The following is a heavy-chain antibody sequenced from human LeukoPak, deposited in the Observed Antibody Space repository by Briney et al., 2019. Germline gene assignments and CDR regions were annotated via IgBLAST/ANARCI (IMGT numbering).Heavy chain of an antibody. CDR3: VREYFYNSSGYRALRY. CDR2: ISYDGSSK. CDR1: GFTFSSYA. V-gene: IGHV3-30*04. J-gene: IGHJ4*02. D-gene: IGHD3-22*01. Sequence: PGRSLRLSCAASGFTFSSYAMYCVRQAPGRGLEWVAVISYDGSSKYSADSVKGRFTISRDNSKNTLYLQMNSLRADDTAVYFCVREYFYNSSGYRALRYWGQGTLVTVSS.